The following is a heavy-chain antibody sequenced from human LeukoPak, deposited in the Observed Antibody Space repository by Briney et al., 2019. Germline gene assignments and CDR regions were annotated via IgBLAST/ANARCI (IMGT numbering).Heavy chain of an antibody. V-gene: IGHV3-48*04. CDR1: GFTFSSYS. CDR3: ARAGYCSSTSCRVKAGYYMDV. D-gene: IGHD2-2*01. CDR2: ISSSSSTI. J-gene: IGHJ6*03. Sequence: GSLRLSCAASGFTFSSYSMNWVRQAPGKGLEWVSYISSSSSTIYYADSVKGRFTISRDNAKNSLYLQMNSLRAEDTAVYYCARAGYCSSTSCRVKAGYYMDVWGKGTTVTVSS.